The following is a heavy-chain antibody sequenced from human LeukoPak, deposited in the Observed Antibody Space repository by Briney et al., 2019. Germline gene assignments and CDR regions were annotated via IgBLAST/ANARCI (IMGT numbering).Heavy chain of an antibody. J-gene: IGHJ4*02. D-gene: IGHD5/OR15-5a*01. CDR2: INPSGGGR. CDR1: GYIFTTYY. Sequence: ASVKVSCKASGYIFTTYYIHWVRQAPGQGLDWMGIINPSGGGRSYAQKVQGRVTMTRDTSTSTVYMELSSLTYDDTAVYYCAREVSVHTDYFDSWGQGTLVTVSS. CDR3: AREVSVHTDYFDS. V-gene: IGHV1-46*01.